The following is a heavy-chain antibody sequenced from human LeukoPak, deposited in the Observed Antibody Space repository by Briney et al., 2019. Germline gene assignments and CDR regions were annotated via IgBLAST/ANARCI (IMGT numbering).Heavy chain of an antibody. Sequence: SETLSLTCTVSGGSISSYYWSWIRQPPGKGLEWIGYIYYSGSTNYNPSLKSRVTISVDTSKNQFSLKLSSVTAADTAVYYCARGYCGGDCTDWYFDLWGRGTLVTVSS. CDR3: ARGYCGGDCTDWYFDL. J-gene: IGHJ2*01. D-gene: IGHD2-21*01. CDR2: IYYSGST. V-gene: IGHV4-59*01. CDR1: GGSISSYY.